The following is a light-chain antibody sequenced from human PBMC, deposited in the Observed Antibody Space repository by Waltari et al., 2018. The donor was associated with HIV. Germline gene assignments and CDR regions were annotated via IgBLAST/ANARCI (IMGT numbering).Light chain of an antibody. Sequence: VMTQSQATLSVSPGESAPPSCRASQSFSTNLAWYQQKPGQAPRLRSYGAATRATCLPARFSGSGSGTEFILTISSLQSEDFAVYYCQQYNNWPPNTFGQGTKLEIK. CDR1: QSFSTN. V-gene: IGKV3-15*01. J-gene: IGKJ2*01. CDR2: GAA. CDR3: QQYNNWPPNT.